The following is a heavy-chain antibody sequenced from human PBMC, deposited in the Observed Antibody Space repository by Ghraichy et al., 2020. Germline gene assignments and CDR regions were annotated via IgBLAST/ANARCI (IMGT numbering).Heavy chain of an antibody. CDR2: IHSTGTS. V-gene: IGHV4-59*12. J-gene: IGHJ4*02. CDR1: GGSINNSY. D-gene: IGHD2-15*01. Sequence: SETLSLTCTVSGGSINNSYWSWVRQPPGKGLEWIGFIHSTGTSHSNPSLKPRVTISVDTSKCQFSLQLNSVTGADTAMYYCARGAAATPPSDYWGQGALVTVSS. CDR3: ARGAAATPPSDY.